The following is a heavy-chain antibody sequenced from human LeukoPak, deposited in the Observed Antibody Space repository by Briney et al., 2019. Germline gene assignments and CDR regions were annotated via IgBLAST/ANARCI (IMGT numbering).Heavy chain of an antibody. CDR3: ARDWGGYCSSTSCYSHMDV. D-gene: IGHD2-2*01. CDR2: ISYDGSNK. J-gene: IGHJ6*03. Sequence: GGSLRLSCAASGFTFSSYAMHWVRQAPGKGLEWVAVISYDGSNKYYADSVKGRFTISRDNAKNPLYLQMNSLRAEDTAVYYCARDWGGYCSSTSCYSHMDVWGKGTTVTVSS. CDR1: GFTFSSYA. V-gene: IGHV3-30-3*01.